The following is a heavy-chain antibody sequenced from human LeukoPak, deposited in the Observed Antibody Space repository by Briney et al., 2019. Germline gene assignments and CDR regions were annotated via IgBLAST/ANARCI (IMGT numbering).Heavy chain of an antibody. V-gene: IGHV1-46*01. J-gene: IGHJ4*02. CDR3: AREKGGGLDY. CDR2: INPSAGGT. Sequence: ASVTVSCKASGYSFTNYYMHWVRQAPGQGGEGMGLINPSAGGTSYAQKFQGIVPITTDTSTGTIYMDLSSLRSEDTAVYYCAREKGGGLDYWGQGTLVTVSS. D-gene: IGHD3-16*01. CDR1: GYSFTNYY.